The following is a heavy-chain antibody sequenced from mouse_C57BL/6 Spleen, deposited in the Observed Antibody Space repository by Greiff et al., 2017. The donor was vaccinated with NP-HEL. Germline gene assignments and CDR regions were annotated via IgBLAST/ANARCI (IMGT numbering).Heavy chain of an antibody. CDR1: GYTFTDYY. J-gene: IGHJ3*01. V-gene: IGHV1-26*01. D-gene: IGHD2-10*02. CDR2: INPNNGGT. Sequence: VQLQQPGPELVKPGASVKISCKASGYTFTDYYMNWVKQSHGKSLEWIGDINPNNGGTSYNQKFKGKATLTVDKSSSTAYMELRSLTSEDSAVYYCARDLPVWFWFAYGGQGTLVTVSA. CDR3: ARDLPVWFWFAY.